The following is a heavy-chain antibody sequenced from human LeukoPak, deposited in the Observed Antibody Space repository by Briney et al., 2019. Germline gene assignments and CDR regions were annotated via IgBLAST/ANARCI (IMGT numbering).Heavy chain of an antibody. J-gene: IGHJ4*02. Sequence: SGPTLVNPTQTLTLTCTFSGFSLSTSAVGVGWIRQPPGKALEWLALIYGDDDKRYSPSLKSRLTITKDTSKNQVVLRMTNMDPVDTATYYCARIDDAFDYWGQGTLVTVSS. V-gene: IGHV2-5*02. CDR3: ARIDDAFDY. CDR2: IYGDDDK. D-gene: IGHD1-1*01. CDR1: GFSLSTSAVG.